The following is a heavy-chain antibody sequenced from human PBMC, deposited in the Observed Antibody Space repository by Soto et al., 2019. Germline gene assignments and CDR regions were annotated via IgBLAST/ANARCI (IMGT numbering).Heavy chain of an antibody. CDR3: ARMFDNYVNGNWFDP. CDR2: IDYIGTT. D-gene: IGHD3-10*02. CDR1: DGSIGSDY. V-gene: IGHV4-59*13. J-gene: IGHJ5*02. Sequence: QVQLQESGPGLVKPSETLSLTCTVSDGSIGSDYWGWFRQPPGRGLEWLGNIDYIGTTNYNPPLKSRVTMSIDTSKNRFSLKLASVTTADTAVYYCARMFDNYVNGNWFDPWGQGTLVTVSS.